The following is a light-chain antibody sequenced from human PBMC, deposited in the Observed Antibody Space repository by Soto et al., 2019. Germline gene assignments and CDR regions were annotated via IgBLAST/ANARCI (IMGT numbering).Light chain of an antibody. V-gene: IGLV1-40*01. CDR3: ATWDDRLNGVV. CDR1: SSNIGAGYD. J-gene: IGLJ2*01. Sequence: QSVLTQPPSVSGAPGQRVTISCTGSSSNIGAGYDVHWYQQLPGTAPKLLIYGNSNRPSGVPDRFSGSKSGTSASLAITGPQSEDETDYYCATWDDRLNGVVFGGGTKLTVL. CDR2: GNS.